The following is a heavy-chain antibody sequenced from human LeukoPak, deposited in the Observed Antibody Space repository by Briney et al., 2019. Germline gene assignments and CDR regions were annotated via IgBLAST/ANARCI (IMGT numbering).Heavy chain of an antibody. CDR2: INHSGST. V-gene: IGHV4-34*01. Sequence: SETLSLTCAVYGGSFSGYYWSWIRQPPGKGLEWIGEINHSGSTNYNPSLKSRVTISVDTSKNQFSLKLSSVTAADTAVYYCARSAGTDYYYYYMDVWDKGTTVTVSS. CDR3: ARSAGTDYYYYYMDV. D-gene: IGHD1-7*01. CDR1: GGSFSGYY. J-gene: IGHJ6*03.